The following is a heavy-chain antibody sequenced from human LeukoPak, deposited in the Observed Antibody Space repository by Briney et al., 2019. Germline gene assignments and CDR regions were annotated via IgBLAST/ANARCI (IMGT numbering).Heavy chain of an antibody. D-gene: IGHD2-15*01. CDR2: ISSSSSTI. J-gene: IGHJ4*02. Sequence: PGGSLRLSCAASGFTFSSYSMNWVRQAPGKGLEWVSYISSSSSTIYYADSVNGRFTISRDNAKNSLYLQMNSLKASDTAMYYCARSMGYCSGGSCYIPLDYWGQGTLVTVFS. CDR1: GFTFSSYS. V-gene: IGHV3-48*04. CDR3: ARSMGYCSGGSCYIPLDY.